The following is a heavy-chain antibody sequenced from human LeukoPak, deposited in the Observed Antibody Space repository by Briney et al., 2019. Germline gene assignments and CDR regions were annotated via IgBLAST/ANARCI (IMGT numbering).Heavy chain of an antibody. CDR2: INHSGST. CDR1: GGSFSGYY. Sequence: SETLSLTCAVYGGSFSGYYWSWIRQPPGKGLEWIGEINHSGSTNYNPTLKSRVTISVDTSKNQFSLKLSSVTAVDTAVYYCARVRNSGCDYWGQGTLVTVSS. D-gene: IGHD6-19*01. J-gene: IGHJ4*02. V-gene: IGHV4-34*01. CDR3: ARVRNSGCDY.